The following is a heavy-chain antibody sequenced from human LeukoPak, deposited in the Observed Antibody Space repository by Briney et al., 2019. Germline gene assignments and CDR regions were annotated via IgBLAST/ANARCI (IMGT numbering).Heavy chain of an antibody. Sequence: GGSLRLSCAASGFTVSSNYMSWVRQAPGKGLEWVSVIYSGGSTYYADSVKGRFTISRDNSRNTLYLQMNSLRAEDTAVYYCARQWAPGGYDYYFDYWGQGTLVTVSS. CDR2: IYSGGST. D-gene: IGHD5-12*01. CDR3: ARQWAPGGYDYYFDY. V-gene: IGHV3-66*04. CDR1: GFTVSSNY. J-gene: IGHJ4*02.